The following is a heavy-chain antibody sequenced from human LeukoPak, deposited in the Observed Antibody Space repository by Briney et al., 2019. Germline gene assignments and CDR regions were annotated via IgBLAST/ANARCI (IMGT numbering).Heavy chain of an antibody. D-gene: IGHD2-8*01. J-gene: IGHJ5*02. CDR1: GFTFSSYW. CDR2: IKQDGSEK. Sequence: PGGSLRLSCVVSGFTFSSYWMSWVRQAPGKGLEWVANIKQDGSEKYYVDSVKGRFTISRDNAKNSLYLQMNNLRAEDTAVYYCARDQGVGFDPWGQGTLVTVSS. V-gene: IGHV3-7*03. CDR3: ARDQGVGFDP.